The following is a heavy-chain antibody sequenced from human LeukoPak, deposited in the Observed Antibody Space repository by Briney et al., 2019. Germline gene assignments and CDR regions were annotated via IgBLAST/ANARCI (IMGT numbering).Heavy chain of an antibody. CDR1: GFTFSSYA. Sequence: GGSLRLSCAASGFTFSSYAMSWARQAPGKGLEWVSAISGSGGSTYYADSVKGRFTISRDNSKNTLYLQMNSLRAEDTAVYYCAKDSWGTAYLYYFDYWGQGTLVTVSS. CDR2: ISGSGGST. V-gene: IGHV3-23*01. D-gene: IGHD2-15*01. J-gene: IGHJ4*02. CDR3: AKDSWGTAYLYYFDY.